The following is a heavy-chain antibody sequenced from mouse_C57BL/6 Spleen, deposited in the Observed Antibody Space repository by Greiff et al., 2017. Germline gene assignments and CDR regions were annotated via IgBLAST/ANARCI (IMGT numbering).Heavy chain of an antibody. J-gene: IGHJ3*01. Sequence: VQLQQPGAELVRPGTSVKLSCKASGYTFTSYWMHWVKQRPGQGLEWIGVIDPSDSYTNYNQKFKGKATLTVDTSSSTAYMQLSSLTSEDSAVYYCARAPLTGTLAYWGQGTLVTVSA. D-gene: IGHD4-1*01. CDR1: GYTFTSYW. CDR2: IDPSDSYT. V-gene: IGHV1-59*01. CDR3: ARAPLTGTLAY.